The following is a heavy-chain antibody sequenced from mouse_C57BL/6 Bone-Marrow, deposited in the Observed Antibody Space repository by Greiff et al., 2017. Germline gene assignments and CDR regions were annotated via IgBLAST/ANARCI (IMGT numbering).Heavy chain of an antibody. J-gene: IGHJ2*01. CDR1: GYTFTSYW. CDR3: ARSSPLGRRFGY. CDR2: IYPTSGRT. Sequence: QVQLQQPGAELVKPGASVKMSCKASGYTFTSYWITWVKQRPGQGLEWIGDIYPTSGRTNYNEKFKSKAILTVDTSSNTAYMQLSSLTSEDSAVFYCARSSPLGRRFGYWGQGTTLTVSS. V-gene: IGHV1-55*01. D-gene: IGHD4-1*01.